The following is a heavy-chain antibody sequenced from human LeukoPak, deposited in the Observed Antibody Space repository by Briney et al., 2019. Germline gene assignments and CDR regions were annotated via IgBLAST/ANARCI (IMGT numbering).Heavy chain of an antibody. J-gene: IGHJ4*02. CDR3: AKGHDSSGYYLAY. V-gene: IGHV3-30*18. CDR1: GFTFSSYR. D-gene: IGHD3-22*01. Sequence: GGSLRLSCAACGFTFSSYRMPWVRQAPGKGLEGVAVISYDGSNKYYADSVKGRFTISRDNSKHTLYLQMNSLRAEDTAVYYCAKGHDSSGYYLAYWGQGTLVTVSS. CDR2: ISYDGSNK.